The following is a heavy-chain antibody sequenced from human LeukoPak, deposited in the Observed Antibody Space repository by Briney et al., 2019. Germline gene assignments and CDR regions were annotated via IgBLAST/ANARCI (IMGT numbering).Heavy chain of an antibody. D-gene: IGHD6-6*01. CDR1: GGTFNSYG. CDR2: VIPILGTA. CDR3: ARGGSRYSSSPGYFDY. V-gene: IGHV1-69*10. J-gene: IGHJ4*02. Sequence: SVKVSCKASGGTFNSYGIIWVRQAPGQGLEWMGGVIPILGTANYAQKFQGRVTITADKSTSTAYMELSSLRSEDTAVYYCARGGSRYSSSPGYFDYWGQGTLVTVSS.